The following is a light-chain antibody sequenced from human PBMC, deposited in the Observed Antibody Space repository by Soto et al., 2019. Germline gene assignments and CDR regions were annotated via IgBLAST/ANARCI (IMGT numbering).Light chain of an antibody. CDR1: QSIRSY. CDR3: QQRSDWPLT. J-gene: IGKJ4*01. CDR2: DAS. V-gene: IGKV3-11*01. Sequence: EIVLTQSPATLSLSPGERATLSCRASQSIRSYLASYQQKPGQAPRLLIYDASNRATGIPARFSGSGSGTDFTLSISSLEPEDFAVYYCQQRSDWPLTFGGGTKVEIK.